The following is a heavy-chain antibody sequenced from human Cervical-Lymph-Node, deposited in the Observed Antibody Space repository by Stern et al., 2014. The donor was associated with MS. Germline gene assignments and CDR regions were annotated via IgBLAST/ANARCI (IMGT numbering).Heavy chain of an antibody. Sequence: QVTLKESGPTMVKPTQTLTLTCTFSGFSLSTSGVAVGWIRQPPGKALEXLALIYWGGDKSYSPSLKTRLTIAKDTSKNQVILIMTNMDPADTATYFCAHTDRERHYCGSGAFYYFDYWGQGALVTVSS. J-gene: IGHJ4*02. CDR1: GFSLSTSGVA. V-gene: IGHV2-5*02. CDR3: AHTDRERHYCGSGAFYYFDY. CDR2: IYWGGDK. D-gene: IGHD3-10*01.